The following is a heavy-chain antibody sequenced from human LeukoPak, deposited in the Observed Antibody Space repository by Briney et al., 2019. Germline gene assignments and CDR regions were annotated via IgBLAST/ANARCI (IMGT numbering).Heavy chain of an antibody. D-gene: IGHD2-15*01. J-gene: IGHJ4*02. Sequence: GGSLRLSCAASGFTFSSYWMSWVRQAPGKGLEWVANIKQGGSEKYYVDSVKGRFTISRDNAKNSLYLQMNSLRAEDTAVYYCAREGPPTRFCSGGSCYSGLFDYWGQGTLVTVSS. CDR2: IKQGGSEK. CDR3: AREGPPTRFCSGGSCYSGLFDY. CDR1: GFTFSSYW. V-gene: IGHV3-7*03.